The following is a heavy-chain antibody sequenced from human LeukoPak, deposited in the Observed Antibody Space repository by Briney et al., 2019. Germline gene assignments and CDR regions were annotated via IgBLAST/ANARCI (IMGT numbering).Heavy chain of an antibody. V-gene: IGHV3-13*04. CDR3: ARVSRSYSAFDI. J-gene: IGHJ3*02. CDR2: IDIAGNT. Sequence: GGSLRLSCAASGFTFSSYDMHWVRQVTGKGLEWVSAIDIAGNTYYPGSVKGRFTISRENAKYSLYLQMNSLRAGDTAVYYCARVSRSYSAFDIWGQGTMVTVSS. D-gene: IGHD1-26*01. CDR1: GFTFSSYD.